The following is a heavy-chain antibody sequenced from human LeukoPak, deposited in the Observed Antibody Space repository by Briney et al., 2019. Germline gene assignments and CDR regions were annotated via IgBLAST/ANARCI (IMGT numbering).Heavy chain of an antibody. CDR3: ASGLGGNYPGN. CDR2: INPNSGGT. CDR1: GHTFTAYY. D-gene: IGHD2-21*01. Sequence: GASVKVSCKGSGHTFTAYYMDWVRQAPGQGLEWMGRINPNSGGTNYAQKFQGRVTMTGDTSISTAYMELSGLTSDDTAVYYCASGLGGNYPGNWGQGTQVTVSS. V-gene: IGHV1-2*02. J-gene: IGHJ4*02.